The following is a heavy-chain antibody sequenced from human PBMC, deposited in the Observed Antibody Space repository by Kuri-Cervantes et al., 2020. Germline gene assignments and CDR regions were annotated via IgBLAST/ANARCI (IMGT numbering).Heavy chain of an antibody. V-gene: IGHV3-53*01. CDR1: GFTVSSNY. Sequence: GGSLRLSCAASGFTVSSNYMSWVRQAPGKGLEWVSVIYSGGSTCYADSVKGRFTISRDNSKNTLYLQMNSLRAEDTAVYYCARDGRDGYDDYWGQGTLVTVSS. D-gene: IGHD2-21*02. J-gene: IGHJ4*02. CDR2: IYSGGST. CDR3: ARDGRDGYDDY.